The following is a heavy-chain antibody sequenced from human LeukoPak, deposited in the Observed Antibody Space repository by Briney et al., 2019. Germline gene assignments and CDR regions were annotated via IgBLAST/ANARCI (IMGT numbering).Heavy chain of an antibody. V-gene: IGHV3-23*01. CDR1: GFTFSSYA. J-gene: IGHJ4*02. CDR3: AVCPRVYVSGWLNPVFDY. CDR2: ISGSGGST. D-gene: IGHD6-13*01. Sequence: GGSLRLSCAASGFTFSSYAMSWGRQAPGKGLEWVSAISGSGGSTYYADSVKGRFTISRDNSKNTMYLQMNSLRAEDTAVYYCAVCPRVYVSGWLNPVFDYWGQGTLVTVSS.